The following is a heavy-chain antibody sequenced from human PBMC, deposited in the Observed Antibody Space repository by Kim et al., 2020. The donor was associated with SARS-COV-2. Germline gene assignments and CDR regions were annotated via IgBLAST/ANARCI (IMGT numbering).Heavy chain of an antibody. CDR2: VSANSGNT. Sequence: ASVKVSCKASGYTFNSYGISWVRQAPGQGLEWMGWVSANSGNTNYAKKLQGRVTMTTDTSTKTAYMELRSLTSNDTAVYYCARRAVGFDFWGQGTLVTVSS. D-gene: IGHD1-26*01. CDR3: ARRAVGFDF. CDR1: GYTFNSYG. V-gene: IGHV1-18*01. J-gene: IGHJ4*02.